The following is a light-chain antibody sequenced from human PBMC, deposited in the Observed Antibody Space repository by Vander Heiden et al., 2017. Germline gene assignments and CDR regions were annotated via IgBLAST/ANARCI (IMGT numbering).Light chain of an antibody. CDR2: GAS. CDR1: QSVSSTY. V-gene: IGKV3-20*01. Sequence: EIVLTQSPGTLSLSPGERATLSCRASQSVSSTYLAWYQQKPGQAPRLLIYGASNRATGIPDRFSGGGSGTDFTLTISRLEPEDFAVYSCQHYGSSPPITFGQGTRLEI. CDR3: QHYGSSPPIT. J-gene: IGKJ5*01.